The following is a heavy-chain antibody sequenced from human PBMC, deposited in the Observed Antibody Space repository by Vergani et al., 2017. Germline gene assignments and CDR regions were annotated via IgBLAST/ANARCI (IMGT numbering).Heavy chain of an antibody. Sequence: QVQLVESGGGVVQPGRSLRLSCAASGFTFSSYAMHWVRQAPGKGLEWVAFISYNGGNQYYADSGQGRFTISRDNTKNILYLQMSSLRVEDTALYYCTRDVADTHSSIWPLNYHYFMDVWGEGTTVTVSS. CDR3: TRDVADTHSSIWPLNYHYFMDV. CDR1: GFTFSSYA. J-gene: IGHJ6*03. CDR2: ISYNGGNQ. V-gene: IGHV3-30*04. D-gene: IGHD6-13*01.